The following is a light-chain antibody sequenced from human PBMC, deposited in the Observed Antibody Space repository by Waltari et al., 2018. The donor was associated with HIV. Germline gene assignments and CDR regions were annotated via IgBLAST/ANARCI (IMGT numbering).Light chain of an antibody. CDR1: QSLGTY. CDR2: GAS. J-gene: IGKJ4*01. CDR3: QQHNGWPLT. Sequence: EIVMTQSPVTLSVSPGERVTLSCRASQSLGTYLAWYQQKPGQAPGLLIHGASTRATGIPARFSGSGSGTEFTLTISSLQSEDSAVYYCQQHNGWPLTFGGGTKVEVK. V-gene: IGKV3-15*01.